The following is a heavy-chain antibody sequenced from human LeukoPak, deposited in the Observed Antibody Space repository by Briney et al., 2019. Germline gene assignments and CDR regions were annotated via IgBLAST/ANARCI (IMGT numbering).Heavy chain of an antibody. CDR3: ARDRGYCTNGVCGVFDY. CDR2: IYYSGST. V-gene: IGHV4-31*03. J-gene: IGHJ4*02. Sequence: SSETLSLTCTVSGGSFSSGGYYWSWIRQHPGKGLEWIGYIYYSGSTYYNPSLKSRVTISVDTSKNQFSLKLSSVTAADTAVYYCARDRGYCTNGVCGVFDYWGQGTLVTVSS. D-gene: IGHD2-8*01. CDR1: GGSFSSGGYY.